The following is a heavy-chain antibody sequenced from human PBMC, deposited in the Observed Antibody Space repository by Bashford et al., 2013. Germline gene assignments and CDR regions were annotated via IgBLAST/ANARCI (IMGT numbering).Heavy chain of an antibody. CDR3: ARAIFRFPSGFDL. Sequence: SETLSLTCTVSGGSISSYYWSWIRQPPGKGLEWLGYIYYSGNTNYNPSLKSRVTISVDTSKNQFSLKLSSVTAADTAVYYCARAIFRFPSGFDLWGRGTLVTVSS. V-gene: IGHV4-59*01. CDR1: GGSISSYY. CDR2: IYYSGNT. D-gene: IGHD3-3*01. J-gene: IGHJ2*01.